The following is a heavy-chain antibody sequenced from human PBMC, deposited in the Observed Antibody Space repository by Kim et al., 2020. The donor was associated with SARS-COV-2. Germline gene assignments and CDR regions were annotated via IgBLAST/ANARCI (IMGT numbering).Heavy chain of an antibody. CDR1: GFTFSSYA. CDR3: AKGRLQVGGVIVNNYYGMDV. J-gene: IGHJ6*02. V-gene: IGHV3-23*01. D-gene: IGHD3-16*02. Sequence: GGSLRLSCAASGFTFSSYAMSWVRQAPGKGLEWVSAISGSGGSTYYADSVKGRFTISRDNSKNTLYLQMNSLRAEDTAVYYCAKGRLQVGGVIVNNYYGMDVWGQGTTVTVSS. CDR2: ISGSGGST.